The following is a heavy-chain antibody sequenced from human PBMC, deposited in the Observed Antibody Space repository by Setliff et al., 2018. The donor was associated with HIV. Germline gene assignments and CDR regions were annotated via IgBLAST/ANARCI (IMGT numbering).Heavy chain of an antibody. D-gene: IGHD3-3*01. CDR3: AGVSSQFSEWRKDYFEH. CDR1: GYTLTDLY. J-gene: IGHJ4*02. Sequence: GPSVKVSCKASGYTLTDLYIHWVRQAPGQGLEWMGWITPNSGGTEYAGKFQGRVTLTRDTSINTAYMEVTRLTSDDTAVYYCAGVSSQFSEWRKDYFEHWGQGSLVTVSS. V-gene: IGHV1-2*02. CDR2: ITPNSGGT.